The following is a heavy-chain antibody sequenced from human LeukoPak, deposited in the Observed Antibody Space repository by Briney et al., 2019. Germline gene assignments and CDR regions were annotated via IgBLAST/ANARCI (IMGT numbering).Heavy chain of an antibody. CDR1: GGSISSGGYY. CDR3: AREPSGTLDY. D-gene: IGHD1-26*01. CDR2: IYHSGST. V-gene: IGHV4-30-2*01. Sequence: SETLSLTCTVSGGSISSGGYYWSWIRQPPGKGLEWIGYIYHSGSTYYNPSLKSRVTISVDRSKNQFSLKLSSVTAADTAVYYCAREPSGTLDYWGQGTLVTVSP. J-gene: IGHJ4*02.